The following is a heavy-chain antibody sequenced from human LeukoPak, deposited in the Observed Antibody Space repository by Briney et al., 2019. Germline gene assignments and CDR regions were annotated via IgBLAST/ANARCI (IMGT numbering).Heavy chain of an antibody. CDR3: ARAGITMIVVAPGGAFDI. V-gene: IGHV1-18*01. CDR2: ISAYNGNT. Sequence: WASVKVSCKASGYTFTSYGISWVRRAPGQGLEWMGWISAYNGNTNYAQKLQGRVTMTTDTSTSTAYMELRSLRSDDTAVYYCARAGITMIVVAPGGAFDIWGQGTMVTVSS. CDR1: GYTFTSYG. J-gene: IGHJ3*02. D-gene: IGHD3-22*01.